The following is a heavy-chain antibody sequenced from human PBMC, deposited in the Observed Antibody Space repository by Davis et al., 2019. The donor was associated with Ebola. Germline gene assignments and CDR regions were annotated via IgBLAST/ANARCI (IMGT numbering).Heavy chain of an antibody. CDR3: ARHGMTTVVAYGMDV. CDR1: GYSFTSYW. D-gene: IGHD4-23*01. V-gene: IGHV5-51*01. Sequence: QVSCKGSGYSFTSYWIGWVRQMPGKGLEWMGIIYPGDSDTRYSPSFQGQVTISADKSISTAYLQWSSLKASDTAMYYCARHGMTTVVAYGMDVWGQGTTVTVSS. J-gene: IGHJ6*02. CDR2: IYPGDSDT.